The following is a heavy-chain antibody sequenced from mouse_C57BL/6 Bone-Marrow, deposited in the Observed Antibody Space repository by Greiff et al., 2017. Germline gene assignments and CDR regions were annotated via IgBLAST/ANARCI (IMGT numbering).Heavy chain of an antibody. Sequence: DVHLVESGGGLVKPGGSLKLSCAASGFTFSDYGMHWVRQAPEKGLEWVAYISSGSSTIYYAATVKGRFTIYRDNAKNTLFLQMTRLRSEDTAMYYCARPYGSSYPDYWGQGTTLTVSS. CDR3: ARPYGSSYPDY. J-gene: IGHJ2*01. CDR1: GFTFSDYG. CDR2: ISSGSSTI. V-gene: IGHV5-17*01. D-gene: IGHD1-1*01.